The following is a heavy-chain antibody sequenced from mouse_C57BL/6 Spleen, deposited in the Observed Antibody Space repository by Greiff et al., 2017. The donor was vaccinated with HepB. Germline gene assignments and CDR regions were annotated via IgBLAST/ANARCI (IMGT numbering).Heavy chain of an antibody. V-gene: IGHV1-81*01. CDR2: IYPRSGNT. CDR1: GYTFTSYG. D-gene: IGHD1-1*01. J-gene: IGHJ4*01. CDR3: ARSGYYGSSYDAMDY. Sequence: VQLQHSGAELARPGASVKLSCKASGYTFTSYGISWVKQRTGQGLEWIGEIYPRSGNTYYNEKFKGKATLTADKSSSTAYMELRSLTSEDSAVYFCARSGYYGSSYDAMDYWGQGTSVTVSS.